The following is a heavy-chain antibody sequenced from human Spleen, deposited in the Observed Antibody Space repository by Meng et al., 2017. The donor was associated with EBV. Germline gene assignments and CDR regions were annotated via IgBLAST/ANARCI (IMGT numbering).Heavy chain of an antibody. J-gene: IGHJ5*02. CDR3: ARLNDYSSGSTS. CDR1: GGSFSSHS. CDR2: ITPIFGTS. D-gene: IGHD6-19*01. Sequence: LGHAGAAVKKPGSWRKVSFKASGGSFSSHSFSWVRQAPGQGLEWMAGITPIFGTSNYAQKFQDRVTISADESTTTVYLELSSLRSEDTAVYYCARLNDYSSGSTSWGQGTLVTVSS. V-gene: IGHV1-69*01.